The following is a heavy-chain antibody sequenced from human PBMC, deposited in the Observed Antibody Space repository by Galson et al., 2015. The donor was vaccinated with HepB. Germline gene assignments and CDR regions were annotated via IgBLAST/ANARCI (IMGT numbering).Heavy chain of an antibody. CDR2: LSSDGSQI. CDR3: ATGRGMGYSGVDKTGEVEFQH. Sequence: SLRLSCAASGFTFSSVGMYWVRQAPGKGLEWVAGLSSDGSQIYYIDSVKGRFTISRDNSKNALFLQMDSLSAEDMAMYYCATGRGMGYSGVDKTGEVEFQHWGQGSLVTVSS. CDR1: GFTFSSVG. D-gene: IGHD5-12*01. J-gene: IGHJ4*02. V-gene: IGHV3-30*03.